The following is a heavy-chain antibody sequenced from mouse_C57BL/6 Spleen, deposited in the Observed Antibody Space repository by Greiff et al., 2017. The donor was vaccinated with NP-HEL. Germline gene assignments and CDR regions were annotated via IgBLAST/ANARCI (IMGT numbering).Heavy chain of an antibody. Sequence: VQLKQSGPGLAKPSQTLSLTCSVTGYSITSDYWNWIRKFPGNKLEYMGYISYSGSTYYNPSLKSRISITRDTSKNQYYLQLNSVTTEDTATYYCARTVYYYGSWYFDVWGTGTTVTVSS. V-gene: IGHV3-8*01. CDR1: GYSITSDY. J-gene: IGHJ1*03. CDR3: ARTVYYYGSWYFDV. CDR2: ISYSGST. D-gene: IGHD1-1*01.